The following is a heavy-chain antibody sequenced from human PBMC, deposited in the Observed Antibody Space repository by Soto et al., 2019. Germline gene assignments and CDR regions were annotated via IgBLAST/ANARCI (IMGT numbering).Heavy chain of an antibody. J-gene: IGHJ4*02. CDR1: GFTFSSYA. V-gene: IGHV3-30-3*01. CDR3: ASPSKWRAAIHYFDY. CDR2: ISYDGSNE. D-gene: IGHD2-21*01. Sequence: GGSLRLSCAASGFTFSSYAMHWVRQAPGKGLEWVAVISYDGSNEYYADSVKGRFTISRDNSKNTLYLQMNSLRAEDTAVYYCASPSKWRAAIHYFDYRGQGTLVTASS.